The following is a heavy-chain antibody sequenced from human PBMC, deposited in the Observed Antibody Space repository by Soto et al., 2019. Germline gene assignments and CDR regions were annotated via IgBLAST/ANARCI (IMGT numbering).Heavy chain of an antibody. V-gene: IGHV3-74*01. J-gene: IGHJ4*02. CDR2: INSDGSTT. CDR1: GFTFSSYW. Sequence: PGGSLRLSCAASGFTFSSYWMHWVRQAPGKGLVWVSRINSDGSTTSYADSVTGRFTISRDNAKNTLYLQMNSLRAEDTAVYYCARAGTKWELPSYFDYWGLGTLVTVSS. CDR3: ARAGTKWELPSYFDY. D-gene: IGHD1-26*01.